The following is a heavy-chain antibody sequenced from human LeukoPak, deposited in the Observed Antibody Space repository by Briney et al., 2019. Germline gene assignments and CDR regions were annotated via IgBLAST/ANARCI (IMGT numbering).Heavy chain of an antibody. CDR2: IHHSGST. J-gene: IGHJ5*02. CDR3: ARGTDYYDSSGWLDP. CDR1: GDSISSGHY. D-gene: IGHD3-22*01. V-gene: IGHV4-38-2*02. Sequence: SETLSLTCTVSGDSISSGHYWDWIRQPPGRGLEWIGSIHHSGSTWYNPSLKSRVTISLDTSQPQISLRVTSVTAADTAVYYCARGTDYYDSSGWLDPWGQGTLVTVSS.